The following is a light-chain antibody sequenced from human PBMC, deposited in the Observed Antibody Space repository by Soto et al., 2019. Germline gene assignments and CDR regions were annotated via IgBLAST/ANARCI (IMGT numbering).Light chain of an antibody. CDR2: KAS. J-gene: IGKJ1*01. V-gene: IGKV1-5*03. CDR1: QSISVW. Sequence: DIQLTQSPSTLSASVGDRVTITCRASQSISVWLTWYQQKPGKAPKFLIYKASNLESGVPSRFSGSGSGTEFTLTIRSLQPDDFATYHCQYYDNYSWTFGQGTKVEIK. CDR3: QYYDNYSWT.